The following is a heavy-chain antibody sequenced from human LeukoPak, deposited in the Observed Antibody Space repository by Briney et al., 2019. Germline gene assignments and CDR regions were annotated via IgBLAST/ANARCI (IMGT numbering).Heavy chain of an antibody. Sequence: SETLSLTCAVYGGSFSGYYWSWIRQPPGKGLEWIGYIYYSGSTNYNPSLKSRVTISVDTSKNQFSLKLSSVTAADTAVYYCARVPRYCSSTSCYGGWFDPWGQGTLVTVSS. CDR3: ARVPRYCSSTSCYGGWFDP. CDR2: IYYSGST. V-gene: IGHV4-59*01. CDR1: GGSFSGYY. J-gene: IGHJ5*02. D-gene: IGHD2-2*01.